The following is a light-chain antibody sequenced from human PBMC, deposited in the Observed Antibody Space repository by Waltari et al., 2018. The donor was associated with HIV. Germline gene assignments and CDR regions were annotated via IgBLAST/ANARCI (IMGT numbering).Light chain of an antibody. CDR1: RTVLYNRNY. V-gene: IGKV4-1*01. Sequence: DIVMTQSPDSLAVSLGARATVTCTSSRTVLYNRNYLAWYQQKPGQAPKVLIYGASTRAFVVPDRFSGSGSGTDFSLTISRVQADDVAIYYCQQYYTLRSTFGGGTKIEI. J-gene: IGKJ4*01. CDR2: GAS. CDR3: QQYYTLRST.